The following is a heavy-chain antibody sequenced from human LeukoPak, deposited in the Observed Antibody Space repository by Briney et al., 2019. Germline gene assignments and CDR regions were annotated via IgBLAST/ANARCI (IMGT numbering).Heavy chain of an antibody. CDR1: GYTFTGYY. CDR3: ARDRPYGDYVAPRRTFDY. J-gene: IGHJ4*02. V-gene: IGHV1-2*02. CDR2: INPNSGGT. Sequence: ASVKVSCKASGYTFTGYYMHWVRQAPGQGLEWMGWINPNSGGTNYAQKLQGRVTMTTDTSTSTAYMELRSLRSDDTAVYYCARDRPYGDYVAPRRTFDYWGQGTLVTVSS. D-gene: IGHD4-17*01.